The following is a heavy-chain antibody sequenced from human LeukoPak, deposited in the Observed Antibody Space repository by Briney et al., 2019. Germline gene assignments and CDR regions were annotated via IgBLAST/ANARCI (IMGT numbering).Heavy chain of an antibody. CDR2: IYPGDSDT. J-gene: IGHJ6*02. Sequence: GESLKISCKGSGYSFTSYWIGWVRQMPGKGLECMGIIYPGDSDTRYSPSFQGQVTISADKSISTAYLQWSSLKASDTAMYYCARGDYGSGQIPHQAGMDVWGQGTTVTVSS. V-gene: IGHV5-51*01. D-gene: IGHD3-10*01. CDR1: GYSFTSYW. CDR3: ARGDYGSGQIPHQAGMDV.